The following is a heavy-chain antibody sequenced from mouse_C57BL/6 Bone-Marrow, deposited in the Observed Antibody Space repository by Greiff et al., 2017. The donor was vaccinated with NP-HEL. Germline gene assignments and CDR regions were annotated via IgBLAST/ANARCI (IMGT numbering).Heavy chain of an antibody. CDR3: ARLDDYPWFAY. Sequence: VQLQQSGAELVRPGTSVKVSCKASGYAFTNYLIEWVKQRPGQGLEWIGVINPGSGGTNYNEKFKGKATLTADKSSSTAYMQLSSLTSEDSAVYFCARLDDYPWFAYWGQGTLVTVSA. J-gene: IGHJ3*01. CDR1: GYAFTNYL. D-gene: IGHD2-4*01. CDR2: INPGSGGT. V-gene: IGHV1-54*01.